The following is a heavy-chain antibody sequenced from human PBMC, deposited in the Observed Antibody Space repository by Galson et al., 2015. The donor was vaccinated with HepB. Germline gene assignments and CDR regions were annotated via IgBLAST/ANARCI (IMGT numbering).Heavy chain of an antibody. Sequence: SLRLSCAVSGITFSSYWMNWLRQAPGKGLECVASIKPDGTETQYVDSVKGRFTISRDNSENTLFLQMSRLRVEDTAVYYCARPICSRDTCDTDSPQGYHYYGMDVWGQGTTVTVSS. V-gene: IGHV3-7*01. J-gene: IGHJ6*02. CDR2: IKPDGTET. CDR3: ARPICSRDTCDTDSPQGYHYYGMDV. CDR1: GITFSSYW. D-gene: IGHD2-2*01.